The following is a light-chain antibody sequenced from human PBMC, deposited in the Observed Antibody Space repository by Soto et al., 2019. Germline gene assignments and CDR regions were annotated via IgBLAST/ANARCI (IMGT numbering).Light chain of an antibody. CDR1: QSVSNN. J-gene: IGKJ1*01. V-gene: IGKV3-15*01. CDR2: GAS. CDR3: QQYNNWPRWT. Sequence: EIVMTQSPDTLSVSPWERATLFCRASQSVSNNLGWYQQKPGQAPRLLIYGASTRATGIPARFSGSGSGTEFILTITSLQSEDFAVYYCQQYNNWPRWTFGQGTKVEVK.